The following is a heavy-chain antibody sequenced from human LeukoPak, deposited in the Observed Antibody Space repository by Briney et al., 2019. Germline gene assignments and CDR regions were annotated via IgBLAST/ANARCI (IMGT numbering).Heavy chain of an antibody. CDR2: ISGSGANT. Sequence: PGGSLRLSCAASGFTFTSYAMTWVRQAPGKGLEWVSAISGSGANTYYADSVKGRFTISRDNSKNTLYLQMNSLRAEDTAVYYCARDPNLRYFDWPPSGFDPWGQGTLVTVSS. D-gene: IGHD3-9*01. V-gene: IGHV3-23*01. J-gene: IGHJ5*02. CDR3: ARDPNLRYFDWPPSGFDP. CDR1: GFTFTSYA.